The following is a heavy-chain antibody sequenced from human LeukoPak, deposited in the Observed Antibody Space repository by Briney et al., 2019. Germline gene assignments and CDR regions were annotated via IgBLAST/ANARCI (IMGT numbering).Heavy chain of an antibody. J-gene: IGHJ4*02. CDR3: AREEVITYGSSWYGVYYFDY. D-gene: IGHD6-13*01. CDR1: GGPISSGRYY. Sequence: SETLSLTCTVSGGPISSGRYYWSWIRQPAGEGLEWIGRIYTSGSTNYNPSLKSRVTISVDTSKNQFSLKLSSVTAADTAVYYCAREEVITYGSSWYGVYYFDYWGQGTLVTVSS. CDR2: IYTSGST. V-gene: IGHV4-61*02.